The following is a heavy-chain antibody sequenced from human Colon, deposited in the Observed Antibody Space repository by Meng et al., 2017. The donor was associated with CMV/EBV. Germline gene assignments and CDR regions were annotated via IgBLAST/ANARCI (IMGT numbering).Heavy chain of an antibody. V-gene: IGHV1-2*05. CDR1: GYTFTAHY. CDR2: INPNSGAT. D-gene: IGHD3-22*01. Sequence: SCEASGYTFTAHYMHWVRQAPGQGLGWMGRINPNSGATDYAQKFQGRITMARDTSISTIYMEVSRLTSDDTGIYYCTRKFDGYYDYWGQGTLVTVSS. CDR3: TRKFDGYYDY. J-gene: IGHJ4*02.